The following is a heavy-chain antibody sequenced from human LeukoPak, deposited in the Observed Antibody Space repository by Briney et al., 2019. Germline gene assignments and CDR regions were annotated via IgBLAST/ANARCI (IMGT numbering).Heavy chain of an antibody. CDR3: ASGMSSHDAFDI. J-gene: IGHJ3*02. V-gene: IGHV1-69*06. Sequence: ASVKVSCKASGGTCNSYAISCVRQAPGQGLEWMGGSIPIFGTANYAQKFQSRVTITADKSTSTAYMELSSLRSEDTAVYFCASGMSSHDAFDIWGQGTMVTVSS. CDR2: SIPIFGTA. CDR1: GGTCNSYA. D-gene: IGHD5/OR15-5a*01.